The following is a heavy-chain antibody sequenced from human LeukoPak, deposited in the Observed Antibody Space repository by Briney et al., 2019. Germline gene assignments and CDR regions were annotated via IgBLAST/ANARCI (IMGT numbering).Heavy chain of an antibody. CDR2: ISYDGSNK. J-gene: IGHJ4*02. Sequence: RPGGSLRLSCAASGFSFSTYTMHWVRQAPGKGLEWVAIISYDGSNKYYADSVKGRFTISRNNSKNTLYLQMNSLRAEDTAVYYCARPTSRRIQLWSPFDYWGQGTLVTVSS. V-gene: IGHV3-30*04. CDR1: GFSFSTYT. D-gene: IGHD5-18*01. CDR3: ARPTSRRIQLWSPFDY.